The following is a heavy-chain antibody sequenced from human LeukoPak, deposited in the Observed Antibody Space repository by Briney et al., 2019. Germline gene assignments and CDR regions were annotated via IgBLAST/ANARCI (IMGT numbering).Heavy chain of an antibody. J-gene: IGHJ2*01. CDR2: INWNGGST. Sequence: GGSLGLSCAASGFTFDDYGMSWVRQAPGKGLEWVSGINWNGGSTGYADSVKGRFTISRDNAKNSLYLQMNSLRAEDTALYYCARGYYYDSSGYYYGSYFDLWGRGTLVTVSS. CDR3: ARGYYYDSSGYYYGSYFDL. CDR1: GFTFDDYG. D-gene: IGHD3-22*01. V-gene: IGHV3-20*04.